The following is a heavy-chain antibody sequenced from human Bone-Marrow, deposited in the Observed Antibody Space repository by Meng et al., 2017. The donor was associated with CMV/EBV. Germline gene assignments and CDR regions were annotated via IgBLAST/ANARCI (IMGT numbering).Heavy chain of an antibody. CDR3: ARDSPPYGSGSYYSPAHYGMDV. CDR2: IYHSGGT. CDR1: GYSISSGYY. D-gene: IGHD3-10*01. Sequence: SETLSLTCTVSGYSISSGYYWGWIRQPPGKGLEWIGSIYHSGGTYYNPSLKSRVTISVDTSKNQFSLKLSSVTAADTAVYYCARDSPPYGSGSYYSPAHYGMDVWGQGTMVTVSS. V-gene: IGHV4-38-2*02. J-gene: IGHJ6*02.